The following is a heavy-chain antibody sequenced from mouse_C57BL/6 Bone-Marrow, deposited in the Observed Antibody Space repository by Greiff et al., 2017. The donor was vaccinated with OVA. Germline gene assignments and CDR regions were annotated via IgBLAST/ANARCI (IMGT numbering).Heavy chain of an antibody. D-gene: IGHD2-10*01. J-gene: IGHJ1*03. CDR2: ISYSGST. CDR3: ARSSAYYGNYGYFDV. Sequence: VQLQQSGPGLAKPSQTLSLTCSVTGYSITSDYWNWIRKFPGNKLEYMGYISYSGSTYYNPSLKSRISITRDTSKNQYYLQLNSVTTEDTATYYCARSSAYYGNYGYFDVWGTGTTVTVSS. CDR1: GYSITSDY. V-gene: IGHV3-8*01.